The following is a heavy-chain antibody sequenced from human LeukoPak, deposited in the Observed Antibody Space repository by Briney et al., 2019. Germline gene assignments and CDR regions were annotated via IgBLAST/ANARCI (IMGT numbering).Heavy chain of an antibody. CDR1: GFTFSSYA. CDR2: ICYDGSNK. J-gene: IGHJ3*02. D-gene: IGHD2-2*01. CDR3: ARGHCSSTSWLRGDAFDI. Sequence: GRSLRLSCAASGFTFSSYAMRWVRQAPGKGLEWVAAICYDGSNKYYADSVKGRFTISRDNSKNTLYLQMNSLRAEDTAVYYCARGHCSSTSWLRGDAFDIWGQGTMVTVSS. V-gene: IGHV3-33*01.